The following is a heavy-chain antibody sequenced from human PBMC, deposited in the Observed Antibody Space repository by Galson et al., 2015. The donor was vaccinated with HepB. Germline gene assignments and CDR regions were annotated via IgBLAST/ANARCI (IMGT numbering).Heavy chain of an antibody. D-gene: IGHD6-13*01. V-gene: IGHV3-23*01. CDR2: ISNSGGST. J-gene: IGHJ4*02. CDR3: AKEGQLVLGSSEFDY. Sequence: SLRLSCAASGFTFGNYAMSWVRQAPGKGLEWVSAISNSGGSTFYADSVKGWFTISRDNSKNTLYLQMNSLRAEDSAVYYCAKEGQLVLGSSEFDYWGQGTLVTVSS. CDR1: GFTFGNYA.